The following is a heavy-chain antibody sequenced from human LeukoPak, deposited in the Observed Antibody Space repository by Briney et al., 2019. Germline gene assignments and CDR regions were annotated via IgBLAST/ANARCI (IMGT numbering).Heavy chain of an antibody. J-gene: IGHJ4*02. Sequence: ASVKVSCKASGYTFTGYYMHWVRQAPGQGLEWMGWINPNSGGTNYAQKFQGRVTMTRDTSISTAYMELSRLRSDDTAVYYCIRGVVVPAATLGYWGQGTLVTVS. V-gene: IGHV1-2*02. CDR2: INPNSGGT. D-gene: IGHD2-2*01. CDR1: GYTFTGYY. CDR3: IRGVVVPAATLGY.